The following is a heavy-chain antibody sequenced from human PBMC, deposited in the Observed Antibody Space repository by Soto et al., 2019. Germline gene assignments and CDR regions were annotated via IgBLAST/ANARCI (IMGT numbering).Heavy chain of an antibody. D-gene: IGHD3-10*01. Sequence: PSETLSLTCTVSGGSITGYYWSWIRQPPGKGLEWIGHIYYSGSTKYNPSLKSRITISVDTSRNQFSLKLSSVTAADTALYYCARTVGEIGYYYYYYMDVWGNGTTVTVSS. V-gene: IGHV4-59*01. CDR2: IYYSGST. CDR1: GGSITGYY. CDR3: ARTVGEIGYYYYYYMDV. J-gene: IGHJ6*03.